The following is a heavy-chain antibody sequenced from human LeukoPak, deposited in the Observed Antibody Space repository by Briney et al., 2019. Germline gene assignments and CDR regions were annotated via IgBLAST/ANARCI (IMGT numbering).Heavy chain of an antibody. CDR3: AREDYPPGASWGPPYYFDY. D-gene: IGHD1-26*01. CDR2: ISSSTSYI. J-gene: IGHJ4*02. CDR1: GFTLSSYT. Sequence: GGSLRLSCAASGFTLSSYTIHWVRQAPGKGLEWVSSISSSTSYIYYADSVRGRFTISRDNAKKSLYLQLNSLRAEDTALYFCAREDYPPGASWGPPYYFDYWGQGTLLTVSS. V-gene: IGHV3-21*01.